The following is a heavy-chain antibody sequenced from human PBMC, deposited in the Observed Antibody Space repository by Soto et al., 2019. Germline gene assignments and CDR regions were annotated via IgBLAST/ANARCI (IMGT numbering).Heavy chain of an antibody. J-gene: IGHJ4*02. D-gene: IGHD6-19*01. CDR1: GGSISSYY. V-gene: IGHV4-59*08. CDR3: ARQEAESCGWLVFDF. Sequence: QVQLQESGPGLVKPSETLSLTCTVSGGSISSYYWSWIRQPPGKGLEWIGYIYYSGSTNYNPSLKRRATISVYTSKNQFSLRLGSVIAADTAGYYCARQEAESCGWLVFDFWGQGTLVTVSS. CDR2: IYYSGST.